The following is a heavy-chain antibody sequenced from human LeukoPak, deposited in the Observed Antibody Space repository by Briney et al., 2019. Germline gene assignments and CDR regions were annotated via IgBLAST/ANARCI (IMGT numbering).Heavy chain of an antibody. Sequence: GGSLRLSCEASGFILSTAWMTWVRQAPGKGLEWVSTISGSGGSTYYADSVKGRFTISRDNSKNTLYLQVNSLRAEDTAIYYCAKEYGASRWGQGTLVTVSS. V-gene: IGHV3-23*01. J-gene: IGHJ4*02. CDR1: GFILSTAW. CDR3: AKEYGASR. CDR2: ISGSGGST. D-gene: IGHD4/OR15-4a*01.